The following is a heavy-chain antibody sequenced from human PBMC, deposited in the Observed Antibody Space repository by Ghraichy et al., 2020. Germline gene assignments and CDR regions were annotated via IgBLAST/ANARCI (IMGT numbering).Heavy chain of an antibody. Sequence: GGSLRLSCAASGFTFSSYGMHWVRQAPGKGLEWVAVIWYDGSNKYYADSVKGRFTISRDNSKNTLYLQMNSLRAEDTAVYYCARDYDFWSGFAQRNPTYYYGMDVWGQGTTVTVSS. J-gene: IGHJ6*02. D-gene: IGHD3-3*01. CDR2: IWYDGSNK. V-gene: IGHV3-33*01. CDR3: ARDYDFWSGFAQRNPTYYYGMDV. CDR1: GFTFSSYG.